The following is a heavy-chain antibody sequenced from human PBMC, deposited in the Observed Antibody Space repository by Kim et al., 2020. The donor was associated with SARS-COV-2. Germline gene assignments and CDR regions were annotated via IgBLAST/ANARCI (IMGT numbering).Heavy chain of an antibody. CDR1: GGSISSYY. J-gene: IGHJ4*02. CDR3: ARGIAVAGDFDY. Sequence: SETLSLTCTVSGGSISSYYWSWIRQPPGKGLEWIGYIYYSGSTNYNPSLKSRVTISVDTSKNQFSLKLSSVTAADTAVYYCARGIAVAGDFDYWGQGTLVTVSS. D-gene: IGHD6-19*01. CDR2: IYYSGST. V-gene: IGHV4-59*01.